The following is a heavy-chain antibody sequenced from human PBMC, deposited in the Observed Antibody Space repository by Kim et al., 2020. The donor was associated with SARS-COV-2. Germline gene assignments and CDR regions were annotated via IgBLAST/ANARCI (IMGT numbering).Heavy chain of an antibody. V-gene: IGHV3-30*18. Sequence: GGSLRLSCAASGFTFSTYGMHWVRQAPGKGLEWVAVISYDGSNKYYADSVKGRLTISRDNSKNTLYLQMNSLRAEDTAVYYCAKDPGSSGWYGPFDYWGQGTLVTVSS. CDR1: GFTFSTYG. D-gene: IGHD6-19*01. J-gene: IGHJ4*02. CDR2: ISYDGSNK. CDR3: AKDPGSSGWYGPFDY.